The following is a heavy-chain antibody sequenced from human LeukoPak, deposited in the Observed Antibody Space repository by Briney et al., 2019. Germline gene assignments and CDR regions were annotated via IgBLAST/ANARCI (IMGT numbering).Heavy chain of an antibody. D-gene: IGHD3-16*01. J-gene: IGHJ6*02. CDR1: GYTFTSYD. V-gene: IGHV1-8*01. Sequence: ASVKVSCKASGYTFTSYDINWERQAPGQGLEWMGWMNPNSGNTVYAQKFQGRVTMTRNTSISTAYMELSSLRSEDTAVYYCARGHQKTYTHYYYYGMDVWGQGTTVTVSS. CDR3: ARGHQKTYTHYYYYGMDV. CDR2: MNPNSGNT.